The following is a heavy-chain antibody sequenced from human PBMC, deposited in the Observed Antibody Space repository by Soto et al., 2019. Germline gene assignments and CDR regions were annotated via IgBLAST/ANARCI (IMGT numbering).Heavy chain of an antibody. J-gene: IGHJ5*02. D-gene: IGHD6-6*01. V-gene: IGHV3-30*18. Sequence: QVQLVESGGGVVQPGRSLRLSCVASGFTLNTYGMHWVRQAPGKGLEWVALISYDGSHEYYADSVKGRFTIFRDISKNTLFLQMNSLRPEDTAVYYCAKEMFPRTVLDSRSPGGDAWGQGTVVTVSS. CDR1: GFTLNTYG. CDR2: ISYDGSHE. CDR3: AKEMFPRTVLDSRSPGGDA.